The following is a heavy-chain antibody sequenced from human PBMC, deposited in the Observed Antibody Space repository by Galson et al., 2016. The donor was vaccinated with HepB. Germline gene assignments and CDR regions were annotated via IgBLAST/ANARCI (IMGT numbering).Heavy chain of an antibody. D-gene: IGHD1-26*01. J-gene: IGHJ4*02. CDR2: IWYDGYNK. CDR1: GFTFGEYG. CDR3: VRARSKYGADPSDF. V-gene: IGHV3-33*01. Sequence: SLRLSCAASGFTFGEYGIHWVRQPPGKGLEWVAVIWYDGYNKYYADSVKGRFVISRDNSNNTVTLQMDSLRVEDSAIYHCVRARSKYGADPSDFWGLGALVIVSS.